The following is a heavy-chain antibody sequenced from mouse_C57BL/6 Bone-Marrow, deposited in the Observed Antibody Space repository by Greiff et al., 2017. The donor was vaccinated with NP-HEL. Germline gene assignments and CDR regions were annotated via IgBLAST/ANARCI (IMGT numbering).Heavy chain of an antibody. J-gene: IGHJ2*01. CDR2: INPYNGGT. Sequence: VQLQQSGPVLVKPGASVKMSCKASGYTFTDYYMNWVKQSHGKSLEWIGVINPYNGGTSYNQKFKGKATLTVAKSSSTAYMELNSLTSEDSAVYYCARSQIYYYGSSLDYWGQGTTLTVSS. V-gene: IGHV1-19*01. CDR3: ARSQIYYYGSSLDY. D-gene: IGHD1-1*01. CDR1: GYTFTDYY.